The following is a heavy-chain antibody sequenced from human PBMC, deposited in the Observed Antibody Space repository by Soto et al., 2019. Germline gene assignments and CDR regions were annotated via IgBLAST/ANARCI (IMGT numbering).Heavy chain of an antibody. CDR2: IVVGSGNT. Sequence: SVKVSCKASGFTFTSSAVQWVRQARGQRLEWIGWIVVGSGNTNYAQKFQERVTITRDMSTSTACMELSSLRSEDTAVYYCAASITMVRGVIIDSTTWFDPWGQGTLVTVSS. D-gene: IGHD3-10*01. V-gene: IGHV1-58*01. CDR3: AASITMVRGVIIDSTTWFDP. CDR1: GFTFTSSA. J-gene: IGHJ5*02.